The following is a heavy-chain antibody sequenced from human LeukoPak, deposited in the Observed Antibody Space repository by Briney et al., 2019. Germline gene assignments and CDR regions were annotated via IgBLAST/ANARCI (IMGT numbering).Heavy chain of an antibody. J-gene: IGHJ4*02. CDR1: GFTFTSHV. Sequence: GGSLRLSCSASGFTFTSHVMHWVRQAPGKGLQYVSGISMNVQTTYYAGSVKGRFTISRDSSKNTVYLQMNSLAAEDTAVYYCVREGLERRTNFDYWGQGTLVSVSS. CDR3: VREGLERRTNFDY. V-gene: IGHV3-64D*06. D-gene: IGHD1-1*01. CDR2: ISMNVQTT.